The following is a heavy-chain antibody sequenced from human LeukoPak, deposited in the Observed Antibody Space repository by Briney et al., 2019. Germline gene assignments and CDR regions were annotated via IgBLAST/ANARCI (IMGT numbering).Heavy chain of an antibody. J-gene: IGHJ4*02. CDR2: ISGSGGST. V-gene: IGHV3-23*01. D-gene: IGHD2-2*01. CDR3: AKLYADCSSTSCYDY. Sequence: GGSLRLSCAASGFTFSSYGMSCVRQAPGKGLEWVSAISGSGGSTYYADSVKGRFTISRDNSKNTLYLQMNSLRAEDTAVYYCAKLYADCSSTSCYDYWGQGTLVTISS. CDR1: GFTFSSYG.